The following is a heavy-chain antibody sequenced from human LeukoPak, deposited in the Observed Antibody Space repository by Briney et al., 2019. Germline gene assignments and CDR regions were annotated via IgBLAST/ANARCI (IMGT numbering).Heavy chain of an antibody. CDR1: GGSISSSSYY. CDR2: IYNSGST. V-gene: IGHV4-39*01. CDR3: ARSPGGAYFDY. D-gene: IGHD3-16*01. J-gene: IGHJ4*02. Sequence: ASETLSLTCTVSGGSISSSSYYWGWMRQPPGKGMAWIGNIYNSGSTYYNPSLKSRVTISADRSKNQFSLKLSSVTAADTAVYYCARSPGGAYFDYWGQGTLVTVSS.